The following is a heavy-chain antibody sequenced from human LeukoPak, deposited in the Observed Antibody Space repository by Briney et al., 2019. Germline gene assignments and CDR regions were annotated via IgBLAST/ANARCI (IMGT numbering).Heavy chain of an antibody. CDR1: GFTLDNYR. Sequence: GGSLRLSCAASGFTLDNYRMSRVRQAPGKGLEWVSTVNADGGNTYYADSVKGRFTISRDNSKRTLILQMNSLRVEDTALYYCTKRVKYGGTWDHFADWGQGTLVTVSS. D-gene: IGHD1-26*01. CDR3: TKRVKYGGTWDHFAD. V-gene: IGHV3-23*01. CDR2: VNADGGNT. J-gene: IGHJ4*02.